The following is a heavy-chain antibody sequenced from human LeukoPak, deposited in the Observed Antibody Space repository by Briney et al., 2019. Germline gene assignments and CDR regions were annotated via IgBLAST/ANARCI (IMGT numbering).Heavy chain of an antibody. J-gene: IGHJ4*02. CDR2: ISSSGSTI. CDR3: ARGMGYDYTTGIIDY. D-gene: IGHD5-12*01. Sequence: GGSLRLSCAASGFTFSSYEMNWVRQAPGKGLEWVSYISSSGSTIYYADSVKGRFTISRDNAKNSLYLQMNSLRAEDTAVYYCARGMGYDYTTGIIDYWGQGTLVTVSS. V-gene: IGHV3-48*03. CDR1: GFTFSSYE.